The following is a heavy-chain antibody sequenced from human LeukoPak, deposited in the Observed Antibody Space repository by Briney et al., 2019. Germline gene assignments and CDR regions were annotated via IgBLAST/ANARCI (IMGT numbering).Heavy chain of an antibody. CDR1: GGSISSYY. CDR3: ARSGYSYYFDY. V-gene: IGHV4-59*01. Sequence: TSETLSLTCTVSGGSISSYYWSWIRQPPGKGLEWIGYIYYSGSTNYNPSLKSRVTISVDTSKNQFSLKLSSVTAADTAVYYCARSGYSYYFDYWGQGTLVTVSS. CDR2: IYYSGST. J-gene: IGHJ4*02. D-gene: IGHD5-18*01.